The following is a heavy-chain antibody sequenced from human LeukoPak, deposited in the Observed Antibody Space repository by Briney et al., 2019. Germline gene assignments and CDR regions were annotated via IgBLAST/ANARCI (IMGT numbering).Heavy chain of an antibody. CDR3: AKDREFRDIVVVVAAMTH. Sequence: GGSLRLSCAASGFTFSSYGMHWVRQAPGKGLEWVAFITYDGTNTYYADSVKGRFTISGDNSKNTLYLQMNSLRPEDTAVYYCAKDREFRDIVVVVAAMTHWGQGTLVTVSS. D-gene: IGHD2-15*01. CDR2: ITYDGTNT. V-gene: IGHV3-30*18. J-gene: IGHJ4*02. CDR1: GFTFSSYG.